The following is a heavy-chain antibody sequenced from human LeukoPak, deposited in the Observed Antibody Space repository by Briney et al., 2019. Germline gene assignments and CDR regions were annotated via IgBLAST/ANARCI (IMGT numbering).Heavy chain of an antibody. D-gene: IGHD2-8*01. J-gene: IGHJ4*02. CDR1: DSSITSTYY. V-gene: IGHV4-38-2*02. CDR3: ARVLHAPYLIDS. CDR2: VFRLQTVRT. Sequence: PSETLSLTCTVSDSSITSTYYWAWFPQPPGKGLEWIATVFRLQTVRTFYNPSLESRVTMSLDPSQNQFSLNLTSVTAADTALYFCARVLHAPYLIDSWGQGTLVTVSS.